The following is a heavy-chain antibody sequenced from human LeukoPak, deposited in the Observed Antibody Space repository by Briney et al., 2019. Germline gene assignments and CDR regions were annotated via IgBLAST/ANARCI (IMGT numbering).Heavy chain of an antibody. D-gene: IGHD3-10*01. CDR1: GYTFTGYY. V-gene: IGHV1-2*02. CDR3: ARERDLLWFVTVYYFDY. Sequence: ASVTVSCKASGYTFTGYYMHWVRQAPGQGLEWMGWINPNSGGTNYAQKFQGRVTMTRDTSISTAYMELSRLRSDDTAVYYCARERDLLWFVTVYYFDYWGQGTLVTVSS. J-gene: IGHJ4*02. CDR2: INPNSGGT.